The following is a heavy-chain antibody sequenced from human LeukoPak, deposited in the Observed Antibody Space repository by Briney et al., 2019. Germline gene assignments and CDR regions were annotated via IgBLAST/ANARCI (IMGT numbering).Heavy chain of an antibody. CDR2: IYYSGST. Sequence: SQTLSLTCTVSGGSISSGDYYWSWIRQPPGKGLEWIGYIYYSGSTYYNPSLKSRVTISVDTSKNQFSLNLSSVTAADTAVYFCGRVLQAYMDVWGKGTTVTVSS. V-gene: IGHV4-30-4*01. J-gene: IGHJ6*03. D-gene: IGHD1-1*01. CDR1: GGSISSGDYY. CDR3: GRVLQAYMDV.